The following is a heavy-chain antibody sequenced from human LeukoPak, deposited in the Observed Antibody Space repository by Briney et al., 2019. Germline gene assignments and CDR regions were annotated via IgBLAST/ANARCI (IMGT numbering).Heavy chain of an antibody. CDR3: AKNIIVVGAATLDY. CDR1: GFTFSSYA. J-gene: IGHJ4*02. CDR2: SSGSGSST. V-gene: IGHV3-23*01. Sequence: GGSLRLSCAASGFTFSSYAMSCLRHAPGKGLEWVSASSGSGSSTYYADPVKGRFTISRDNSKNTLYLQMNSLRAEDTAVYYCAKNIIVVGAATLDYWGQGTLVTVSS. D-gene: IGHD2-15*01.